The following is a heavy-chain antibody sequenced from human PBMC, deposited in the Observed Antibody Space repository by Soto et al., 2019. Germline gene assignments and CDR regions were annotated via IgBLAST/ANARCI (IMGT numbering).Heavy chain of an antibody. CDR3: AARYSSGWMDS. V-gene: IGHV3-53*02. Sequence: EVQLVETGGGLIQPGGYLRLSCAASGFTVSSNYMSSVRQAPGKGLECVSVIYSGGNTYYADSVKGRFTISRDNSKTTLDLQMNSLRAEDTAVYYCAARYSSGWMDSWGQGPLVSVSS. J-gene: IGHJ5*01. CDR1: GFTVSSNY. CDR2: IYSGGNT. D-gene: IGHD6-19*01.